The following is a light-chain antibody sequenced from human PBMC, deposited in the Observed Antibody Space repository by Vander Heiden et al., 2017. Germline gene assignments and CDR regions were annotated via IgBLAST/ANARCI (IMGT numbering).Light chain of an antibody. CDR1: QSNSAD. CDR2: DAS. J-gene: IGKJ2*01. Sequence: VFTRSPATLSLSPGEIATHSCRASQSNSADLAWYQQKPGQAPRLLIYDASNRATGIPARFSGSGSGTDFTLTISNLEPEDLAVYYCQQRNSWPRTFGQGTKVEI. V-gene: IGKV3-11*01. CDR3: QQRNSWPRT.